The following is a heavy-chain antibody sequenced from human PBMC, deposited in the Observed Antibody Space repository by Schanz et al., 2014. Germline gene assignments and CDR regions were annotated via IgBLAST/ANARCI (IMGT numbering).Heavy chain of an antibody. CDR2: INPNSGET. J-gene: IGHJ5*02. D-gene: IGHD5-12*01. CDR3: AREKGHGYSGLS. CDR1: GYTLTNFD. Sequence: QVQLVQSGAEVKKPGASVKVSCKASGYTLTNFDINWVRQAPGQGLEWMGWINPNSGETNYEQKFKGRVTLTSDTSITTAYMDLSGLTSDDTAVYYCAREKGHGYSGLSWGQGTLLAVSS. V-gene: IGHV1-2*02.